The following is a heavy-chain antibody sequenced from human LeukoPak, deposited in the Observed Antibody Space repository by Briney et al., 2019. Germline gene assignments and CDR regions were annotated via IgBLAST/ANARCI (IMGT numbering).Heavy chain of an antibody. CDR1: GFTFRNYG. V-gene: IGHV3-30*18. D-gene: IGHD1-26*01. Sequence: QPGRSLRLSCATSGFTFRNYGMHWVRQAPGKGLEWVAVVSYDRSNEYYADSVKGRFTISRDNSKNTLYLQMNSLRPEDTAVYYCAKDGQVRATTYLDYWGQGTLVTVSS. CDR3: AKDGQVRATTYLDY. J-gene: IGHJ4*02. CDR2: VSYDRSNE.